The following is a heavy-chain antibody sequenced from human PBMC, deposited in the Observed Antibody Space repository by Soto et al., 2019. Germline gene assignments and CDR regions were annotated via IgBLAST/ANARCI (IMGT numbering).Heavy chain of an antibody. V-gene: IGHV1-18*04. CDR3: ARVAPIVVTGTPIDY. Sequence: QVQLVQSGAEVKKPGASVKVSCKASGYTFTSYGISWVRPAPGQGLEWMGWISAYNGNTNYAQKLQGRVTMTTDTSTSTAYMELRSLRSDDTAVYYCARVAPIVVTGTPIDYWGQGTLVTVSS. CDR1: GYTFTSYG. D-gene: IGHD1-20*01. J-gene: IGHJ4*02. CDR2: ISAYNGNT.